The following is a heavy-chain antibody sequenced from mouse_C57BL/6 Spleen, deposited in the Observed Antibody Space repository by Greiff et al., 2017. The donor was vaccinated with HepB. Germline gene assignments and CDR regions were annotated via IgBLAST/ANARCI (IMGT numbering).Heavy chain of an antibody. Sequence: EVKVVDSGGGLVKPGGSLKLSCAASGFTFSSYAMSWVRQTPEKRLEWVATISDGGSYTYYPDNVKGRFTISRDNAKNNLYLQMSHLKSEDTAMYYCARDQSYYGSSYAMDYWGQGTSVTVSS. V-gene: IGHV5-4*01. D-gene: IGHD1-1*01. J-gene: IGHJ4*01. CDR1: GFTFSSYA. CDR3: ARDQSYYGSSYAMDY. CDR2: ISDGGSYT.